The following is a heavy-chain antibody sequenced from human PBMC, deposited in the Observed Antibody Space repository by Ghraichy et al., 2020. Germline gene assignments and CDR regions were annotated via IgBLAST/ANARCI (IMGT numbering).Heavy chain of an antibody. Sequence: GGSLRLSCAASAFTFSTYSMNWVRQAPGKGLEWVSYISSGGTPIYADSVRGRFTISRDNAKNSLYLQMNSLRDEDTAVYYCAREKSGPLGYFDYWGRGTLVTVSS. D-gene: IGHD3-16*01. CDR3: AREKSGPLGYFDY. CDR2: ISSGGTPI. J-gene: IGHJ4*02. V-gene: IGHV3-48*02. CDR1: AFTFSTYS.